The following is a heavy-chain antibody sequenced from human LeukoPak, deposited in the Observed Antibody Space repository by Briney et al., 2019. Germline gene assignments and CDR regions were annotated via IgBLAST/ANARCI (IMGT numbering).Heavy chain of an antibody. CDR1: GFRFTDYT. J-gene: IGHJ6*03. D-gene: IGHD3-10*01. Sequence: GGSLRLSCAASGFRFTDYTMNWVRQAPGKGLEWLSYISGSGSPTHYTDSVKGRFTISRDNAKNSLYLQMNSLRVDDTAVYYCARNGRGVAFYYYYYMDVWGKGTPVTVSS. CDR3: ARNGRGVAFYYYYYMDV. V-gene: IGHV3-48*04. CDR2: ISGSGSPT.